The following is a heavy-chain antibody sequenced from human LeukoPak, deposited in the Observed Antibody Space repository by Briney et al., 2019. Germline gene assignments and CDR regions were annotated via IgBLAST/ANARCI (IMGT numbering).Heavy chain of an antibody. CDR3: ARDSSPDALPYMDA. J-gene: IGHJ6*03. CDR1: GGSMKRSY. D-gene: IGHD6-6*01. Sequence: PSETLSLTCLVSGGSMKRSYWTWIRQAPGKGLEWIGNIDDSGNTNYSPSPKSRVTISLDTSKNQFSLRVTSVTAADRGLYFCARDSSPDALPYMDAWGKGTTVTVSS. V-gene: IGHV4-59*01. CDR2: IDDSGNT.